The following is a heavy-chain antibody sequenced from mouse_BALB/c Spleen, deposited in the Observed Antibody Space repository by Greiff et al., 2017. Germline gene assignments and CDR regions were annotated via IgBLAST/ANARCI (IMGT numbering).Heavy chain of an antibody. Sequence: EVMLVESGGGLVKPGGSLKLSCAASGFAFSSYDMSWVRQTPEKRLEWVAYISSGGGSTYYPDTVKGRFTISRDNAKNTLYLQMSSLKSEDTAMYYCARQGLLRYYFDYWGQGTTLTVSS. CDR1: GFAFSSYD. CDR2: ISSGGGST. CDR3: ARQGLLRYYFDY. D-gene: IGHD1-1*01. J-gene: IGHJ2*01. V-gene: IGHV5-12-1*01.